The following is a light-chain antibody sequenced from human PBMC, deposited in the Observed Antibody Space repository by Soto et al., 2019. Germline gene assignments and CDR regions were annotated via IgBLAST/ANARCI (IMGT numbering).Light chain of an antibody. CDR1: QSINSE. Sequence: EIVMTQSPATLSLSPGERAALSCRASQSINSELAWYQQKPGQPPRLLIYGASTRATGVPARFTGSESGSEFTLTISGLQSEDFAVYYCQQGHNSPLTFGQGTRLDI. V-gene: IGKV3-15*01. CDR3: QQGHNSPLT. CDR2: GAS. J-gene: IGKJ2*01.